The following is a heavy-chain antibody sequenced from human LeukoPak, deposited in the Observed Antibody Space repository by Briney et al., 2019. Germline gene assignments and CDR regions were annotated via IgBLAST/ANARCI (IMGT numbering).Heavy chain of an antibody. V-gene: IGHV3-43*02. D-gene: IGHD2-2*01. Sequence: GGSLRLSCAASGFTFDDYAMHWVRQVPGKGLEWVSVISGDGGSTSHADSVKGRFTISRDNSKNSLYLQMNSLRAEDTAVYYCAGEYQLPRAGYNWFDPWGQGTLVTVSS. CDR1: GFTFDDYA. CDR3: AGEYQLPRAGYNWFDP. J-gene: IGHJ5*02. CDR2: ISGDGGST.